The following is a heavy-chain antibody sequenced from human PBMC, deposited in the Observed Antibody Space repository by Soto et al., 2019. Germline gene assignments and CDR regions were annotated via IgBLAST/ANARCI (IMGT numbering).Heavy chain of an antibody. CDR1: GCTFSSYT. CDR2: IIPILGIA. V-gene: IGHV1-69*04. Sequence: SVKVSCKASGCTFSSYTISWVRQAPGQGLEWMGRIIPILGIANYAQKFQGRATITADKSTSTAYMELSSLRSEDTAVYYCAREDYYGSGSSYYFDYWGQGTLVTVSS. D-gene: IGHD3-10*01. CDR3: AREDYYGSGSSYYFDY. J-gene: IGHJ4*02.